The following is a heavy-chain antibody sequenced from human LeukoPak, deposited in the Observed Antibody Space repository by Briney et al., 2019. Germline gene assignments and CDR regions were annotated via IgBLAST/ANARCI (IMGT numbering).Heavy chain of an antibody. CDR1: GGSFSGYY. V-gene: IGHV4-34*01. J-gene: IGHJ3*02. Sequence: SETLSLTCAVYGGSFSGYYWSWIRQPPGKGLEWIGEINHSGSTNYNPSLKSRVTISVDTSKNQFSLKLSSVTAADTAVYYRARIHYGSGNDAFDIWGQGTMVTVSS. CDR3: ARIHYGSGNDAFDI. D-gene: IGHD3-10*01. CDR2: INHSGST.